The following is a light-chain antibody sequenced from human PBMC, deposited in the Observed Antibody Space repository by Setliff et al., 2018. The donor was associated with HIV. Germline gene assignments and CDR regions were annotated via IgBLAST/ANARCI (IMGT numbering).Light chain of an antibody. Sequence: QSVLTQPASVSGSPGQSITISCTGTSSDVGSYDLVSWYQQHPGEAPKLVIYEVNKRPSGVSNRFSGSKSVNTASLTIFGLQVEDEADYYCCSYAGGSTFWVFGGGTKVTVL. V-gene: IGLV2-23*02. CDR3: CSYAGGSTFWV. CDR2: EVN. CDR1: SSDVGSYDL. J-gene: IGLJ2*01.